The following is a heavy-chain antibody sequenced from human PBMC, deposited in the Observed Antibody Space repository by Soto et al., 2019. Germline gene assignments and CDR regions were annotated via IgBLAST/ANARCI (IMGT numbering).Heavy chain of an antibody. CDR3: ARQIYDSDTGPNFQYYFDS. D-gene: IGHD3-22*01. V-gene: IGHV5-10-1*01. J-gene: IGHJ4*01. CDR1: VYSFAGYW. Sequence: GESLKISCKGSVYSFAGYWITWVRQKTGKGLEWMGRIDPSDSQTYYSPSFRGHVTISVTKSITTVFLQWSSLRASDTAMYYCARQIYDSDTGPNFQYYFDSWGHGTPVTVSS. CDR2: IDPSDSQT.